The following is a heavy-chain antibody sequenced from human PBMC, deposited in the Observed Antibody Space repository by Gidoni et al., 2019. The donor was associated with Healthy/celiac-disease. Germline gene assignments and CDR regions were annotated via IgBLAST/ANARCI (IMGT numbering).Heavy chain of an antibody. V-gene: IGHV3-49*05. CDR2: IRSKAYGGTT. CDR3: TGFMIAVAGTFSFDY. Sequence: EVPLVESGGGLVKPGRSLILSCTAPGFTFGDYDMSWFRQAPGKGLEWVGFIRSKAYGGTTEYAASVKGRFTISRDDSKSIAYLQMNSLKTEDTAVYYCTGFMIAVAGTFSFDYWGQGTLVTVSS. D-gene: IGHD6-19*01. J-gene: IGHJ4*02. CDR1: GFTFGDYD.